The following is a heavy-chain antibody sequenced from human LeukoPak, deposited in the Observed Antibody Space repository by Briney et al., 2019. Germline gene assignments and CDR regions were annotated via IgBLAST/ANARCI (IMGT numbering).Heavy chain of an antibody. V-gene: IGHV1-2*02. J-gene: IGHJ4*02. CDR3: ARDPPRGRIAAAGTNGY. Sequence: ASVKVSCKASGYTFTNYYMHWVRQAPGQGLEWMGWINPNSGGTNYAQKFQGRVTMTRDTSISTAYMELSRLRSDDTAVYYCARDPPRGRIAAAGTNGYWGQGTLVTVSS. D-gene: IGHD6-13*01. CDR1: GYTFTNYY. CDR2: INPNSGGT.